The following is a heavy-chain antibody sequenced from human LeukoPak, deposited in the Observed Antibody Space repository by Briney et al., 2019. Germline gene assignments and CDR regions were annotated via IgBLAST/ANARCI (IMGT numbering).Heavy chain of an antibody. CDR1: GGTFRNLG. J-gene: IGHJ4*02. Sequence: ASVKVSCKASGGTFRNLGISWVRQAPGQGLEWLGGIMPIFRTANYGQKFQGRVTITADKSTSTAYMELSSLRSEDTAVYYCARAYYYDSSGYTHGGFDYWGQGTLVTVSS. CDR3: ARAYYYDSSGYTHGGFDY. V-gene: IGHV1-69*06. CDR2: IMPIFRTA. D-gene: IGHD3-22*01.